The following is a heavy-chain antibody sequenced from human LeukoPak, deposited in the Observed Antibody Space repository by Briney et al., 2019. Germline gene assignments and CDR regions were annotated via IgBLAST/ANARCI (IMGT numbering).Heavy chain of an antibody. D-gene: IGHD3-9*01. CDR2: INPNSGGT. CDR1: GYTFTGYY. Sequence: ASVQVSCKASGYTFTGYYMHWVRQAPGQGLEWMGWINPNSGGTNYAQKFQGRVTMTRDTSISTAYMELSRLRSDGTAVYYCARESWLDYYILSDYTGWGKGTTVTVSS. J-gene: IGHJ6*04. CDR3: ARESWLDYYILSDYTG. V-gene: IGHV1-2*02.